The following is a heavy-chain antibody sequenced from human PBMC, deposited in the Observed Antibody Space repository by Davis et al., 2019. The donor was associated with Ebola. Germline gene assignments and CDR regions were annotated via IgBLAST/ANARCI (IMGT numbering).Heavy chain of an antibody. CDR3: ARHTIFGVVIIRYYGMDV. CDR1: GGSFSGYY. V-gene: IGHV4-34*01. J-gene: IGHJ6*02. Sequence: MPGGSLRLSCAVYGGSFSGYYWSWIRQPPGKGLEWIGEINHSGSTNYSPSLKSRVTISVDTSKNQFSLKLSSVTAADTAVYYCARHTIFGVVIIRYYGMDVWGQGTTVTVSS. CDR2: INHSGST. D-gene: IGHD3-3*01.